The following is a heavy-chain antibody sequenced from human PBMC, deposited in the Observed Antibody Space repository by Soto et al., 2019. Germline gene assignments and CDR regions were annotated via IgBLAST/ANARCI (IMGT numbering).Heavy chain of an antibody. CDR2: IYPGDSDT. Sequence: EVQLVQSGAEVKKPGESLKISCKGSGYSFTSYWIGWVRQMPGKGLEWMGIIYPGDSDTRYSPSFQGQVTISAAKSISTAYLQWSSLKASDTAMYYCARTSAAGKYYYGTDVWGQGTTVTVSS. J-gene: IGHJ6*02. V-gene: IGHV5-51*01. D-gene: IGHD6-13*01. CDR3: ARTSAAGKYYYGTDV. CDR1: GYSFTSYW.